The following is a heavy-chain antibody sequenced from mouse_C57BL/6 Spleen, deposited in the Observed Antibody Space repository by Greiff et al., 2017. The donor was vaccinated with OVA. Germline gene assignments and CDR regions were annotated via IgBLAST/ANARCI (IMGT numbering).Heavy chain of an antibody. Sequence: EVQRVESGGGLVQPGGSMKLSCVASGFTFSNYWMNWVSQSPEKGLEWVAQIRLKSDNYATHYAESVKGRFTISRDDSKSSVYLQMNNLRAEDTGIYYCTGDYYVSSYGAYWGQGTLVTVSA. CDR2: IRLKSDNYAT. J-gene: IGHJ3*01. CDR1: GFTFSNYW. CDR3: TGDYYVSSYGAY. D-gene: IGHD1-1*01. V-gene: IGHV6-3*01.